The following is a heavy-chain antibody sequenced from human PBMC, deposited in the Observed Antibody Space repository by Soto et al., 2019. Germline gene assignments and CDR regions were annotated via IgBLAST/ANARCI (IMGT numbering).Heavy chain of an antibody. CDR1: GVTLSYYG. CDR3: ARDHRWAFDY. V-gene: IGHV3-33*01. J-gene: IGHJ4*02. CDR2: IWNHGNTA. D-gene: IGHD3-16*01. Sequence: GGSLRLSCVASGVTLSYYGVHWVRQSPGKGLEWVALIWNHGNTAYHADSVKGRFTVSRDNSRNTVYLQMNSLRAEDTAVYYCARDHRWAFDYWGQGALVTVSS.